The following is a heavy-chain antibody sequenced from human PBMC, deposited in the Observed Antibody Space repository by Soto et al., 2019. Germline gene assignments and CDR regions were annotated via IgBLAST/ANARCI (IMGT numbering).Heavy chain of an antibody. CDR3: ARAVRYSSSPFGYYYGMDV. D-gene: IGHD6-6*01. CDR1: GGSFSGYY. CDR2: INHSGST. J-gene: IGHJ6*02. V-gene: IGHV4-34*01. Sequence: PSETLSLTCAVYGGSFSGYYWSWIRQPPGKGLEWIGEINHSGSTNYNPSLKSRVTISVDTSKNQFSLKLSSVTAADTAVYYCARAVRYSSSPFGYYYGMDVWGQGTTVTVSS.